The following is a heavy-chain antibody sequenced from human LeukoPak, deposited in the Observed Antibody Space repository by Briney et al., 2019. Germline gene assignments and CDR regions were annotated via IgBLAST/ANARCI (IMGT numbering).Heavy chain of an antibody. Sequence: GGSLRLSCAASGFTFSGHSMTWVRQAPGQGLEWVANINLDGSERFYVDFEKGRFTISRDNADNSMYLQMNSLRAEDTAVYYCGRVIAGAIDYWGQGTLVTVSS. D-gene: IGHD6-13*01. CDR1: GFTFSGHS. J-gene: IGHJ4*02. V-gene: IGHV3-7*01. CDR2: INLDGSER. CDR3: GRVIAGAIDY.